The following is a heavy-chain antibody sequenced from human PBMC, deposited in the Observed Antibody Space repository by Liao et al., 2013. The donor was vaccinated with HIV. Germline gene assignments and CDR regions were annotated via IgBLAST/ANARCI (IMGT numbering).Heavy chain of an antibody. Sequence: QVQLQESGPGLVKPSQTLSLTCTVSGESISSDLYYWSWIRQPAGKGLEWIGRIYTSGSTNYNPSLKSRVTMSVDTSKNQFSLKLSSVTAADTAVYYCARGTIFGPDYWGQG. J-gene: IGHJ4*02. D-gene: IGHD3-3*01. CDR2: IYTSGST. V-gene: IGHV4-61*02. CDR3: ARGTIFGPDY. CDR1: GESISSDLYY.